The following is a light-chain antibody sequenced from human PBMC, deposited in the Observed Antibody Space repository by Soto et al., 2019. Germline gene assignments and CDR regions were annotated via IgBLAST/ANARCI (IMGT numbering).Light chain of an antibody. CDR2: AAS. V-gene: IGKV1-17*01. Sequence: DIQMTQSPSSLSASVGDRVTITCRASQGIRNDLGWYQQKPGKAPKRLIYAASSLQSGVPSRFSGSGSGTEFTLTISSLQPEDFAVFYCQQYGGSPPWTFGQGTKVEIK. J-gene: IGKJ1*01. CDR3: QQYGGSPPWT. CDR1: QGIRND.